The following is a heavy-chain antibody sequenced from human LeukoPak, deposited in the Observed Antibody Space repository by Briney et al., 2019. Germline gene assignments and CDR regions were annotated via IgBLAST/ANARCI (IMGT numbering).Heavy chain of an antibody. CDR1: GYTFTGYY. Sequence: ASVKVSCKASGYTFTGYYMHWVRQAPGQGLEWMGWINPNSGGTNYAQKFQGRVTMTRDTSISTAYMELSRLRSDDTAVYYCASDLAAACYYYGMDVWGQGTTVTVSS. J-gene: IGHJ6*02. D-gene: IGHD6-13*01. V-gene: IGHV1-2*02. CDR2: INPNSGGT. CDR3: ASDLAAACYYYGMDV.